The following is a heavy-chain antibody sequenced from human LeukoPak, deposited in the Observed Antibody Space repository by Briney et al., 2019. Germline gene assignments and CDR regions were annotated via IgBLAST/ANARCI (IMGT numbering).Heavy chain of an antibody. CDR1: GFTFSNYA. CDR3: AKTYYYDSNAYFGY. Sequence: GGXLRLSCAASGFTFSNYAVSWVRQAPGKGLEWVSAISGSGGGTYYADSVKGRFTISRDNSKNTLFLQMNSLRAEDTAIYYCAKTYYYDSNAYFGYWGQGTLVTVSS. D-gene: IGHD3-22*01. CDR2: ISGSGGGT. V-gene: IGHV3-23*01. J-gene: IGHJ4*02.